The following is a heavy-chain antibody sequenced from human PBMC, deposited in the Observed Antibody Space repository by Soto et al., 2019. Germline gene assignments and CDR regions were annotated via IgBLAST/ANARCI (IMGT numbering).Heavy chain of an antibody. J-gene: IGHJ6*02. CDR2: ISYDGSNK. Sequence: GGSLRLSCATSGFTFSSYGMHWVRQAPGKGLEWVAVISYDGSNKYYADSVKGRFTISRDNSKNTLYLQMDSLRAEDTAVYYCAKGRPRITIFGVVGHYYYGMDVWGQGTTVTVSS. V-gene: IGHV3-30*18. D-gene: IGHD3-3*01. CDR3: AKGRPRITIFGVVGHYYYGMDV. CDR1: GFTFSSYG.